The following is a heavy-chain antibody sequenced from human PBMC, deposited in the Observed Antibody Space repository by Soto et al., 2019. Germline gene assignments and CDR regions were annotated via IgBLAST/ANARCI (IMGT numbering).Heavy chain of an antibody. CDR3: ARGRAVAGTQLDWFDP. CDR1: GGTFSSYA. J-gene: IGHJ5*02. Sequence: SVKVSCKASGGTFSSYAISWVRQAPGQGLEWMGGIIPIFGTANYAQKFQGRVTITADESTSTAYMELSSLRSEDTAVYYCARGRAVAGTQLDWFDPWGQGTLVTVS. CDR2: IIPIFGTA. D-gene: IGHD6-19*01. V-gene: IGHV1-69*13.